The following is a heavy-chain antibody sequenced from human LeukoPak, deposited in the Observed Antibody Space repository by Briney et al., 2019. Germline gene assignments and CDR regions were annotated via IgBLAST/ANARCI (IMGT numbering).Heavy chain of an antibody. J-gene: IGHJ5*02. Sequence: GASVKVSCKASGYTFTSYGISWVRQAPGQGLEWMGWISAYNGNTNYAQKVQGRVTMTTETSTSTAYMELRSLRSDDTAVYYCARGDVVVVVAADRLATTQRQYNWFDPWGQGTLVTVSS. CDR3: ARGDVVVVVAADRLATTQRQYNWFDP. D-gene: IGHD2-15*01. CDR1: GYTFTSYG. V-gene: IGHV1-18*01. CDR2: ISAYNGNT.